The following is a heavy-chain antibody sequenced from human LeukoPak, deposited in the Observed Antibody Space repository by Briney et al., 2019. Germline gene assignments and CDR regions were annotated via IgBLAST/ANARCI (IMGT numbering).Heavy chain of an antibody. V-gene: IGHV3-74*01. J-gene: IGHJ4*02. Sequence: GGSLRLSCAASGFTFSSYWMHWVRQAPGKGLVWVSRINSDGRSTNYADSVKGRFTISRDNAKNTLYLQMNSLRAEDTAVYYCARGGGYSYGSFDYWGQGTLVTVSS. CDR3: ARGGGYSYGSFDY. CDR1: GFTFSSYW. D-gene: IGHD5-18*01. CDR2: INSDGRST.